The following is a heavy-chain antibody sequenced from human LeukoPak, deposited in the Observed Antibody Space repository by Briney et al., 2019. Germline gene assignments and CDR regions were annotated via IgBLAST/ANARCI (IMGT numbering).Heavy chain of an antibody. CDR2: IIPILGIA. Sequence: ASVKVSCKASGDTFSSYAISWVRQAPGQGLEWMGRIIPILGIANYAQKFQGRVTITADKSTSTAYMELSSLRSEDTAVYYCARSPLGIAPNFDYWGQGTLVTVSS. D-gene: IGHD6-13*01. V-gene: IGHV1-69*04. CDR3: ARSPLGIAPNFDY. J-gene: IGHJ4*02. CDR1: GDTFSSYA.